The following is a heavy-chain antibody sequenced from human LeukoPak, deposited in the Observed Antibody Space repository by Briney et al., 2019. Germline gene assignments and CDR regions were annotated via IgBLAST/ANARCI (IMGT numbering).Heavy chain of an antibody. J-gene: IGHJ6*03. D-gene: IGHD3-3*01. CDR1: GYTFTGYY. CDR3: ARAPYYDFWSGSPSFYYMDV. V-gene: IGHV1-2*02. Sequence: ASVKVSCKASGYTFTGYYMHWVRQAPGQGLEWMGWINPNSGGTNYAQKFQGRVTMTRETSISTAYMELSRLRSDDTAVYYCARAPYYDFWSGSPSFYYMDVWGKGTTVTVSS. CDR2: INPNSGGT.